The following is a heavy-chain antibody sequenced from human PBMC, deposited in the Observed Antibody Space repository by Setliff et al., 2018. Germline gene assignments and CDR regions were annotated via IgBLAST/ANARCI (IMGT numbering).Heavy chain of an antibody. J-gene: IGHJ6*03. V-gene: IGHV4-39*07. CDR3: ARGPNFWSGYYGSYYYYMDV. Sequence: SETLSLTCTVSGDSISSSSYYWGWIRQPPGKGLEWIGCIYYSGSTYYNPSLKTRVTISVDTSKNQFSLNLVSLTAADTAVYYCARGPNFWSGYYGSYYYYMDVWGKGTTVTVSS. CDR2: IYYSGST. CDR1: GDSISSSSYY. D-gene: IGHD3-3*01.